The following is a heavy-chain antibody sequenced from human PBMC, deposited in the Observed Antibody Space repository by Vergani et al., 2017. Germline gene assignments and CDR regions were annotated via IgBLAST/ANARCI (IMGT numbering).Heavy chain of an antibody. J-gene: IGHJ4*02. CDR1: GGNFSSYA. CDR3: ARGTYYYGSGSYPDVNDVNY. CDR2: LIPIFGPA. Sequence: QVQLVQSGAEVKKPGSSVKVSCKASGGNFSSYAISWVRQAPGQGLEWIGRLIPIFGPANYAQKFQGSVAITADESQSTAYMELRSLRPEDTAVYFCARGTYYYGSGSYPDVNDVNYWGQGTLVTVSS. V-gene: IGHV1-69*18. D-gene: IGHD3-10*01.